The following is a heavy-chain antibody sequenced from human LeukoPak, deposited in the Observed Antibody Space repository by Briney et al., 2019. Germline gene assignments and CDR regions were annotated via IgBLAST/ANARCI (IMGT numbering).Heavy chain of an antibody. J-gene: IGHJ4*02. CDR1: GFTFSDYY. Sequence: GGSLRLSCAASGFTFSDYYMSWIRQAPGKGLEWVSYISSSGSTIYYADSVKGRFTISRDNAKNSLYLQMNSLRAEDTAVYYCARDRFRGAARPLDYWGQGTLVTVSS. CDR3: ARDRFRGAARPLDY. V-gene: IGHV3-11*01. D-gene: IGHD6-6*01. CDR2: ISSSGSTI.